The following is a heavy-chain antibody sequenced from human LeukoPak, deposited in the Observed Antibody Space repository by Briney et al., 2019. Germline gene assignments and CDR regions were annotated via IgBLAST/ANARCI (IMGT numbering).Heavy chain of an antibody. D-gene: IGHD3-22*01. CDR1: GFTFSSYA. J-gene: IGHJ6*02. CDR3: AKPLVYDSSGYYYGYYYYGMDV. CDR2: ISGSGGST. V-gene: IGHV3-23*01. Sequence: GGSLRLSCAASGFTFSSYAMSWVRQAPGKGLEWVSAISGSGGSTYYADSVKGRFTTSRDNSKNTLYLQMNSLRAEDTAVYYCAKPLVYDSSGYYYGYYYYGMDVWGQGTTVTVSS.